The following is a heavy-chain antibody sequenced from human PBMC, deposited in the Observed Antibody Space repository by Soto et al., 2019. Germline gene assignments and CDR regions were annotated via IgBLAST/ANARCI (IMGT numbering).Heavy chain of an antibody. J-gene: IGHJ6*02. V-gene: IGHV1-69*12. CDR1: GGTFSSYA. Sequence: QVQLVQSGAEVKKPGSSVKVSCKASGGTFSSYAISWVRQAPGQGLEWMGVIIPIFGTANYAQKFQGRVTITADESTSTAYMELSSLRAEDTAVYYCATQGLPNYYSYGMDVWGQGTTVTVSS. CDR2: IIPIFGTA. D-gene: IGHD5-18*01. CDR3: ATQGLPNYYSYGMDV.